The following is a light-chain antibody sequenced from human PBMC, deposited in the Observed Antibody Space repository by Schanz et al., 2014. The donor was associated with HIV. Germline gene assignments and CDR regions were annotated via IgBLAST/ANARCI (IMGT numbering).Light chain of an antibody. V-gene: IGLV2-14*03. CDR1: SSDIGAYNY. CDR3: SSYTTSNTHV. CDR2: DVR. Sequence: QSALTQPRSVPGSPGQSVTISCTGTSSDIGAYNYISWYQQHPGRAPKVLIYDVRDRPSGVSNRFSGSKSGNTASLTISGLQAEDEAEYFCSSYTTSNTHVFGSGTKVTVL. J-gene: IGLJ1*01.